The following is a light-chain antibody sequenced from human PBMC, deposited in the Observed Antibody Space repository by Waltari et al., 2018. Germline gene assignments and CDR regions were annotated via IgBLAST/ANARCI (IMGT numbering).Light chain of an antibody. CDR1: ELEKRY. CDR3: QAWDSGVAGV. J-gene: IGLJ1*01. CDR2: QAA. Sequence: SYDLIQSPSVSVPPGQTATITCSGDELEKRYVCWYQQKPGQSPVLVIYQAARRPSEIPQRFSGSNSGNTATLTISGTQPMDEADDYCQAWDSGVAGVFGTGTKVTVL. V-gene: IGLV3-1*01.